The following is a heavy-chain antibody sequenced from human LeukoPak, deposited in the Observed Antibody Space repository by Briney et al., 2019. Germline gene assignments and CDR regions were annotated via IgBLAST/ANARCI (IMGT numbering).Heavy chain of an antibody. CDR3: AKDAQRGFDYSNSLDK. D-gene: IGHD4-11*01. J-gene: IGHJ4*02. Sequence: GRSLRLSCATSGFTFSHYGMHWVRQAPGKGLEWVAVIWSDGTNRYYGDPVEGRFTISRDNFQRTVYLQMNSPRAEDTAVYYCAKDAQRGFDYSNSLDKWGQGTLVTVSS. CDR1: GFTFSHYG. CDR2: IWSDGTNR. V-gene: IGHV3-33*06.